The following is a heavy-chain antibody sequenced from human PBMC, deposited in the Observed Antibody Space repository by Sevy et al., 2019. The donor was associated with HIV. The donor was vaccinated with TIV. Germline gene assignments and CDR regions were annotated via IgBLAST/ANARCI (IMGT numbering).Heavy chain of an antibody. V-gene: IGHV3-74*01. D-gene: IGHD2-15*01. Sequence: GGSLRLSCAASGFTLRNYWMHWVRQAPGEGLGWVSRSNTDGSDTSYADSVRGRFTISRDNAKNTLCLQMNSLRAEDTAVYYCTRDRLLSGMDVWGQGTTVTVSS. CDR2: SNTDGSDT. J-gene: IGHJ6*02. CDR1: GFTLRNYW. CDR3: TRDRLLSGMDV.